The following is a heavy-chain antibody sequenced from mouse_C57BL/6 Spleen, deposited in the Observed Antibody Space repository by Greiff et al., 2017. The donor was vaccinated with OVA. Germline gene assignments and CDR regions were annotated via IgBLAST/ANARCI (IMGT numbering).Heavy chain of an antibody. D-gene: IGHD1-1*01. CDR2: IDPSDSYT. CDR1: RYTFTSYW. J-gene: IGHJ4*01. V-gene: IGHV1-69*01. Sequence: QVQLQQPGAELVMPGASVKLSCKASRYTFTSYWMHWVKQRPGQGLEWIGEIDPSDSYTNYNQKFKGKSTLTVDKSSSTAYMQLSSLTSEDSAVYYFARTKKPNYHYYAMDYWGQGTSVTVSS. CDR3: ARTKKPNYHYYAMDY.